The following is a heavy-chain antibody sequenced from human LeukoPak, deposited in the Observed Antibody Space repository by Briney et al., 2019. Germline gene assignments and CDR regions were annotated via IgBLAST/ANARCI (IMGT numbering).Heavy chain of an antibody. J-gene: IGHJ4*02. Sequence: GGSLRLSGAAPGLTFSSYAMSWVRQAPGKGLEWVSAISGSGGSTYYADSVKGRFTISRDNSKNTLYLQMNSLRAEDTAVYYCAKTYDSSGYIPFDYWGQGTLVTVSS. V-gene: IGHV3-23*01. CDR2: ISGSGGST. CDR1: GLTFSSYA. CDR3: AKTYDSSGYIPFDY. D-gene: IGHD3-22*01.